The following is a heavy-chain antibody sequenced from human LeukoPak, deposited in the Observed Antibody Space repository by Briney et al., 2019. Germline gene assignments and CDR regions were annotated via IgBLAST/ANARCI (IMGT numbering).Heavy chain of an antibody. Sequence: SGTLSLTCSVSGDSISSGDYFWSWIRQHPGKGLEWIGYINYSGSTYYNPSLGSRVTMSVDTSKNQFSLKLSSVTAADSAVYYCARAARQGFTMIVVPFFYFDLWGRGTLVTVSS. D-gene: IGHD3-22*01. CDR3: ARAARQGFTMIVVPFFYFDL. CDR1: GDSISSGDYF. CDR2: INYSGST. V-gene: IGHV4-31*03. J-gene: IGHJ2*01.